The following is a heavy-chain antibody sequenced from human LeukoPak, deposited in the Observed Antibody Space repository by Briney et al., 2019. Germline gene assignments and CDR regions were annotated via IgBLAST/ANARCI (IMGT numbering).Heavy chain of an antibody. D-gene: IGHD6-13*01. J-gene: IGHJ4*02. CDR3: ARDLDRAAAGTRGDY. Sequence: ASVNVSCKASGGTFSSYAISWVRQAPGQGLEWMGGIIPIFGTANYAQKFQGRVTITADESTSTAYMELSSLRSEDTAVYYCARDLDRAAAGTRGDYWGQGTLVTVSS. CDR2: IIPIFGTA. CDR1: GGTFSSYA. V-gene: IGHV1-69*01.